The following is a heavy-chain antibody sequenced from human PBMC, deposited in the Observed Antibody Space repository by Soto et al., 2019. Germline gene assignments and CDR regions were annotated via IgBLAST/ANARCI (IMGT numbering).Heavy chain of an antibody. D-gene: IGHD2-2*01. CDR1: GFTFSSYG. Sequence: GGYLRLSCAASGFTFSSYGMHWVRQAPGKGLEWVAVIWYDGSNKYYADSVKGRFTISRDNSKNTLYLQMNSLRAEDTAVYYCARDTVVVPAAKGTGYYYYGMDVWGQGTTVTVSS. CDR3: ARDTVVVPAAKGTGYYYYGMDV. J-gene: IGHJ6*02. V-gene: IGHV3-33*01. CDR2: IWYDGSNK.